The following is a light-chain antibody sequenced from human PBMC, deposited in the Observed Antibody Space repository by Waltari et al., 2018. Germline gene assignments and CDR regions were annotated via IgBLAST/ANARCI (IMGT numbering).Light chain of an antibody. V-gene: IGKV3-11*01. J-gene: IGKJ5*01. CDR1: QSVDSY. CDR2: DAS. CDR3: QQRSNWPPIT. Sequence: EIVLTQSPATLSLSPGERATLSCRASQSVDSYLAWYQQKPGQAPRLLIYDASNRATGIPARFSGIGSGTDFTLTISSLEPEDFAVYYCQQRSNWPPITFGQGTRLEIK.